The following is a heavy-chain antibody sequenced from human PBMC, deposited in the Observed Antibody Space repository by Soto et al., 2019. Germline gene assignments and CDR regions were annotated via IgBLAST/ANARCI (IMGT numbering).Heavy chain of an antibody. D-gene: IGHD3-16*01. CDR2: IIPILNLV. Sequence: VQLEQSETAVRKPGSSVKLSCKTSGDSYNDYAISWVRQAPGHGLEWLGGIIPILNLVRYAEKFQGRVPISATNSKGTAYLELTRLRSEDTATYYCAAATESTPGGRVDVWGLGTTVAVSS. CDR1: GDSYNDYA. CDR3: AAATESTPGGRVDV. V-gene: IGHV1-69*17. J-gene: IGHJ6*02.